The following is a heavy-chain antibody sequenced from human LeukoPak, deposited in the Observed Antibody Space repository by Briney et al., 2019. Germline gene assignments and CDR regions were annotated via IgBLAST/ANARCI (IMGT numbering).Heavy chain of an antibody. Sequence: GGSLRLSCAASGFTFSDYYMSWIRQAPGKGLEWVSYISSGSSYTNYADSVKGRFTISRDNAKNSLYLQMNSLRAEDTAVYYCARNYGSNYLYYFHYWGQGTLVTVSS. J-gene: IGHJ4*02. CDR1: GFTFSDYY. CDR3: ARNYGSNYLYYFHY. V-gene: IGHV3-11*03. D-gene: IGHD4-23*01. CDR2: ISSGSSYT.